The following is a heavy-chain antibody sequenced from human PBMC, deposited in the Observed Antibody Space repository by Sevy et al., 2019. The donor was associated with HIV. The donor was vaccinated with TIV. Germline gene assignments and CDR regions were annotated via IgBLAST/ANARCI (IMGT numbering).Heavy chain of an antibody. V-gene: IGHV1-46*02. Sequence: ASVKVSCKASGYTFNNYYIHWVRQAPGQGLEWMGVINPSGGSTSYPQKFQGRVTMTRDTSTSTVYMELSSLRYEDRAVYYCARGGSSGCTYFDYWSQGTLVTVSS. CDR1: GYTFNNYY. CDR3: ARGGSSGCTYFDY. J-gene: IGHJ4*02. D-gene: IGHD6-19*01. CDR2: INPSGGST.